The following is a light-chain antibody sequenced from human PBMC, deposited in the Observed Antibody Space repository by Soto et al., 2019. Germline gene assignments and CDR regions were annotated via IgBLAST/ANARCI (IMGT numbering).Light chain of an antibody. CDR3: QQYNNWHPIT. CDR1: QSVSSN. V-gene: IGKV3-15*01. CDR2: GAS. Sequence: EILLSQSPATLSVSPGERATLAWRASQSVSSNLAWYQQTPGQAPRLVIYGASTRANGIPARFSGSGSGTEFTLTISSLQSEDFAVYYCQQYNNWHPITFGQGTRLEIK. J-gene: IGKJ5*01.